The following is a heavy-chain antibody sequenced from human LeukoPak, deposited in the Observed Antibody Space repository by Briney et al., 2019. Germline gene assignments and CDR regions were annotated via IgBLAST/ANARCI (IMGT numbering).Heavy chain of an antibody. CDR3: ARGKDGYLYYFDY. J-gene: IGHJ4*02. CDR2: VIPIFGTA. V-gene: IGHV1-69*13. D-gene: IGHD5-24*01. Sequence: GASVKVSCKASGGTFSSYAISWVRQAPGQGLEWMGGVIPIFGTANYAQKFQGRVTITADESTGTAYMELSSLRSEDTAVYYCARGKDGYLYYFDYWGQGTLVTVSS. CDR1: GGTFSSYA.